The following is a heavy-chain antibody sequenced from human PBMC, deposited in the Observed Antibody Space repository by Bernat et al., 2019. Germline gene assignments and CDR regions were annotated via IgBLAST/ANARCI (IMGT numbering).Heavy chain of an antibody. V-gene: IGHV3-33*01. J-gene: IGHJ6*02. Sequence: QVQLVESGGGVVQPGRSLRLSCAASGFTFSSYGMHWVRQAPGKGLEWVAVIWYDGSNKYYADSVKGRLTISRDNSKNTLYLQMNSLRAEDTAVYYCARSREVAGTRGYYYYYGMDVWGQGTTVTVSS. D-gene: IGHD6-19*01. CDR2: IWYDGSNK. CDR3: ARSREVAGTRGYYYYYGMDV. CDR1: GFTFSSYG.